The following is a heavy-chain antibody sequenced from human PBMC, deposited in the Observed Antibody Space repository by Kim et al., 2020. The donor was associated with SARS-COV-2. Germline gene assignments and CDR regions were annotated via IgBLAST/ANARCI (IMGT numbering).Heavy chain of an antibody. Sequence: ASVKVSCKASGYTFTSYYMHWVRQAPGQGLEWMGIINPSGGSTSYAQKFQGIVTMTRDTSTSTVYMELSSLRSEDTAVYYCARDWISGSGSYYQPYYFDYWGQGTLVTVSS. CDR1: GYTFTSYY. CDR3: ARDWISGSGSYYQPYYFDY. V-gene: IGHV1-46*01. J-gene: IGHJ4*02. CDR2: INPSGGST. D-gene: IGHD3-10*01.